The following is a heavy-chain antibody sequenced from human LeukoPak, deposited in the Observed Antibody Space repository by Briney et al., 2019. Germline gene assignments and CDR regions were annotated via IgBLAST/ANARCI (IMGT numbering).Heavy chain of an antibody. Sequence: GGSLRLSCAASGFTFSSYAMSGVRQAPGKGVEWVSAISGSGGSTYYADSVKGRFTISRDNSKNTLYLQMNSLRAEDTAVYYCAKVSKSSSSPYYFDYWGQGTLVTVSS. V-gene: IGHV3-23*01. CDR1: GFTFSSYA. CDR2: ISGSGGST. CDR3: AKVSKSSSSPYYFDY. D-gene: IGHD6-6*01. J-gene: IGHJ4*02.